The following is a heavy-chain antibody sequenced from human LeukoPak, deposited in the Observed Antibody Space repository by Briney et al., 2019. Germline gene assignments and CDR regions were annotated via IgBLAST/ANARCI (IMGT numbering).Heavy chain of an antibody. CDR2: ISSGSSYI. CDR3: ARSVVVAPGAFDI. Sequence: GGSLRLCCAASGFTFSSYSMNWVRQAPGKGLEWVSSISSGSSYIYYADSVKGRFTISRDNAKNSLYLQMNSLRAEDTAVYYCARSVVVAPGAFDIWGQWTMVTVSS. V-gene: IGHV3-21*01. D-gene: IGHD2-2*01. CDR1: GFTFSSYS. J-gene: IGHJ3*02.